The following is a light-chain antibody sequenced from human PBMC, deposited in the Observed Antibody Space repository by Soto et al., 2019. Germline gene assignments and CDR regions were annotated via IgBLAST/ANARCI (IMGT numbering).Light chain of an antibody. V-gene: IGLV2-23*02. CDR2: EVS. Sequence: QSALTQPASVSGSPGQSITISCTGTSSDVGNYNLISWYQHHPGKAPKLLIFEVSKRPSGVSNRFSGSKSGNTASLTTSGLQAEDEADYYCCSYAGSRTLVFGGGTKLTVL. CDR3: CSYAGSRTLV. CDR1: SSDVGNYNL. J-gene: IGLJ3*02.